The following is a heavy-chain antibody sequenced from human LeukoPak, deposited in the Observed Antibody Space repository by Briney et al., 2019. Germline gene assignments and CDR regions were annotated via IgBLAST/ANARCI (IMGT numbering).Heavy chain of an antibody. Sequence: GGSLRLSCAASGFTFSSYGMHWVRQAPGKGLERVAVISYDGSNKYYADSVKGRFTISRDNSKNTLYLQMNSLRAEDTAVYYCARDPNGLSHWGQGTLVTVSS. CDR1: GFTFSSYG. J-gene: IGHJ4*02. CDR2: ISYDGSNK. V-gene: IGHV3-30*03. D-gene: IGHD2-8*01. CDR3: ARDPNGLSH.